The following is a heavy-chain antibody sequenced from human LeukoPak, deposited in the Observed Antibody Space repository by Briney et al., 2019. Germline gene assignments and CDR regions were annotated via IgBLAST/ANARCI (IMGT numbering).Heavy chain of an antibody. Sequence: ASVKVSCKASGYTFTTYSLSWVRQAPGQGLEWMGWMNPNSGNTGYAQKFQGRVTITRNTSISTAYMELSSLRSEDTAVYYCARGVYYSRRFDYWGQGTLVTVSS. CDR1: GYTFTTYS. V-gene: IGHV1-8*01. CDR3: ARGVYYSRRFDY. D-gene: IGHD6-13*01. CDR2: MNPNSGNT. J-gene: IGHJ4*02.